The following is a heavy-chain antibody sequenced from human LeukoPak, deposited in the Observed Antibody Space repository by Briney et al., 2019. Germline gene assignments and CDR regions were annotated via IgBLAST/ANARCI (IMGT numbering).Heavy chain of an antibody. V-gene: IGHV4-59*08. CDR3: ARAMSIAARLQTIFDY. Sequence: PSETLSLTCTVSGGSISTYYWSWIRQPPGKGLEWIGYIYYSGSTNYNPSLKSRVIISVDTSKNQISLNLTSVTAADTAVYYCARAMSIAARLQTIFDYWGQGTLVTVSS. D-gene: IGHD6-6*01. CDR2: IYYSGST. CDR1: GGSISTYY. J-gene: IGHJ4*02.